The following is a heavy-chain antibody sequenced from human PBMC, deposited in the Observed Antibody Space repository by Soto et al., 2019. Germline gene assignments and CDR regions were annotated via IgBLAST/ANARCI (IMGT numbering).Heavy chain of an antibody. Sequence: SETLSLTCTVSGGSISSSSYYWGWIRQPPGKGLERIGSIYYSGSTYYNPSLKSRVTISVDASKNQFSLTLSSLTAADPAVYYCAIGGAGRCLGLRGHSDYYGMDVGGQGTTVSV. J-gene: IGHJ6*01. D-gene: IGHD3-16*01. V-gene: IGHV4-39*01. CDR1: GGSISSSSYY. CDR2: IYYSGST. CDR3: AIGGAGRCLGLRGHSDYYGMDV.